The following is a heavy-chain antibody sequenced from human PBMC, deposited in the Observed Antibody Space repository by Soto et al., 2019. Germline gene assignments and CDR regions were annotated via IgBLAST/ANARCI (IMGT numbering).Heavy chain of an antibody. V-gene: IGHV4-30-4*01. Sequence: QVQLLESGPGLVRPSQTLSLTCTVSGASIVSHTYYLNWIRQSPGKGLEWIGYIHYSGSTYYNPSLKSRIILSADTSKNQVSLQMTSVTAADTAIYYCAKQDFNDVFGFTFFQHWGQGTLVTVAS. J-gene: IGHJ1*01. CDR1: GASIVSHTYY. CDR2: IHYSGST. D-gene: IGHD3-16*01. CDR3: AKQDFNDVFGFTFFQH.